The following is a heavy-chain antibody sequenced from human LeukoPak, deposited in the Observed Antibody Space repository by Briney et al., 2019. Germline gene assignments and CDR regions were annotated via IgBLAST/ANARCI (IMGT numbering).Heavy chain of an antibody. CDR2: IIPIFGTA. CDR3: AAREGVLYYFDY. CDR1: GGTFSSYA. Sequence: SVKVSCKASGGTFSSYAISWVRQAPGQGLEWMGRIIPIFGTANYAQKFQGRVTIATDESTSTAYMELSSLRSEDTAVYYCAAREGVLYYFDYWGQGTLVTVSS. J-gene: IGHJ4*02. D-gene: IGHD3-10*01. V-gene: IGHV1-69*05.